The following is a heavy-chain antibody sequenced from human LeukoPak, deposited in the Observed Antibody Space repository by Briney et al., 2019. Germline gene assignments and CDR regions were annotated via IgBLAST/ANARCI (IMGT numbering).Heavy chain of an antibody. D-gene: IGHD6-13*01. Sequence: GGSLRLSCAASGFTFSSYSMNWVRQAPGKGLEWVSTISASGSSTYYVGSVKGRFTISRANSKNTLYLQMNSLRAEDTAVYYCVRKEAQHLVFLLGAFHVWGQGTMVTVSS. CDR2: ISASGSST. J-gene: IGHJ3*01. CDR3: VRKEAQHLVFLLGAFHV. V-gene: IGHV3-23*01. CDR1: GFTFSSYS.